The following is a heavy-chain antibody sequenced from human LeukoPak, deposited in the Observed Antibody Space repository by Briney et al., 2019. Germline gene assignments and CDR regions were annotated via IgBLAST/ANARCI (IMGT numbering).Heavy chain of an antibody. CDR2: IAPDGWDT. J-gene: IGHJ4*02. CDR3: ARWGDYDSSGYYYPPKGYNFDY. D-gene: IGHD3-22*01. CDR1: GFTFSDYW. V-gene: IGHV3-74*01. Sequence: GGSLRLSCAASGFTFSDYWIHWVRQAPGKGLMWVSRIAPDGWDTNYADSVKGRFTISRDNAKNSLYLQMNSLRAEDTAVYYCARWGDYDSSGYYYPPKGYNFDYWGQGTLVTVSS.